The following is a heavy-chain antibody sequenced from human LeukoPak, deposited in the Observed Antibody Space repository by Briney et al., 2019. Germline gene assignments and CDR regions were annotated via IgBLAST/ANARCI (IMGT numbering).Heavy chain of an antibody. J-gene: IGHJ4*02. Sequence: SETLSLTCTVSGGSISSYYCSWIRQPPGKGLEWIGYIYYSGSTNYNPSLKSRVTISVDTSKNQFSLKLSSVTAADTAVYYCARQYSSGWYADYWGQGNLVTVSS. CDR1: GGSISSYY. D-gene: IGHD6-19*01. CDR3: ARQYSSGWYADY. CDR2: IYYSGST. V-gene: IGHV4-59*08.